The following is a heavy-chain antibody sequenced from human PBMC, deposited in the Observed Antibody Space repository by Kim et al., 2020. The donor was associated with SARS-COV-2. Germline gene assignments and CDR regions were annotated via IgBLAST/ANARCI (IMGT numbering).Heavy chain of an antibody. J-gene: IGHJ3*02. D-gene: IGHD4-4*01. V-gene: IGHV1-8*01. Sequence: GYAQKFQGRVTMTRNTSISTAYMELSSLRSEDTAVYYCARGITVTGAFDIWGQGTMVTVSS. CDR3: ARGITVTGAFDI.